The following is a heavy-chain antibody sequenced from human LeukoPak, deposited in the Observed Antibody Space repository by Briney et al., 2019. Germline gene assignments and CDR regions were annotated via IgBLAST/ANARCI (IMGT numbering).Heavy chain of an antibody. CDR2: MNPNNGNT. CDR1: GYTFTSYD. Sequence: ASVKVSCKASGYTFTSYDINWVRQATGQGLEWMGWMNPNNGNTGYAQKFQGRVTMTRNTSISTAYMELSSLRSEDTAVYYCAREVYSGYGCFDYWGQGTLVTVSS. J-gene: IGHJ4*02. D-gene: IGHD5-12*01. V-gene: IGHV1-8*01. CDR3: AREVYSGYGCFDY.